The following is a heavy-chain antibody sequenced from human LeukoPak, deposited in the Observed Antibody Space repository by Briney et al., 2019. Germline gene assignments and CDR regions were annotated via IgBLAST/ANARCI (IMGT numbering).Heavy chain of an antibody. D-gene: IGHD6-13*01. CDR3: ARAQMAAAGPFDY. CDR1: GFTVSSNY. V-gene: IGHV3-66*01. CDR2: VYGGGNT. Sequence: GGSLRLSCVASGFTVSSNYMSCVRQAPGKGLEWVSVVYGGGNTYYADSVKGRFTVSRDNSRNTLYLQMNSLIAEDTAMYYCARAQMAAAGPFDYWGLGSLVTVSS. J-gene: IGHJ4*02.